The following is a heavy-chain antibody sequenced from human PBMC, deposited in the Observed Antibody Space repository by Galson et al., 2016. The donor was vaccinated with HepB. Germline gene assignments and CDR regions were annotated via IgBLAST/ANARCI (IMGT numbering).Heavy chain of an antibody. CDR2: TYYRSKWYN. Sequence: CAISGDSVSSNSAAWNWIRQSPSRGLEWLGRTYYRSKWYNDYAVSVKSRITINPDTSKNQFSLQLNSVAPEDTAVYYCARDRFFSIFSCCEYLDCWGQGTLVTVSS. J-gene: IGHJ4*02. CDR1: GDSVSSNSAA. CDR3: ARDRFFSIFSCCEYLDC. D-gene: IGHD3-3*01. V-gene: IGHV6-1*01.